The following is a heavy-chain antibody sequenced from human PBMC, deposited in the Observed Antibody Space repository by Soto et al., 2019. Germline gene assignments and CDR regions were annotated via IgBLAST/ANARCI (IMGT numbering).Heavy chain of an antibody. D-gene: IGHD5-18*01. J-gene: IGHJ4*02. CDR1: GFTFSTFT. Sequence: EVQLVESGGGLVQPGGSLRLSCSGSGFTFSTFTMNWVRQAPGKGLEWVSFISSSSTSTYYADSVKGRFTISRDDVKNSLYQQMNSLRTEDTAIYYSARDRDTAMVPYFDHRGQGTLVTVSS. CDR2: ISSSSTST. V-gene: IGHV3-48*01. CDR3: ARDRDTAMVPYFDH.